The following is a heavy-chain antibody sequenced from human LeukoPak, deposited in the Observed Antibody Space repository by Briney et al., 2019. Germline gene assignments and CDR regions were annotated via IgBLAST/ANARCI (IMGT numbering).Heavy chain of an antibody. Sequence: GGSLRLSCAASRFTFNTYWMSWVRQAPGKGLEWVATIKRDGTEKYYVDPVKGRFTISRENSKNTLWLQMNSLRAEDTAVYYCASTYGDYVNIYFDYWGQGTLVTVSS. CDR1: RFTFNTYW. CDR3: ASTYGDYVNIYFDY. CDR2: IKRDGTEK. D-gene: IGHD4-17*01. V-gene: IGHV3-7*01. J-gene: IGHJ4*02.